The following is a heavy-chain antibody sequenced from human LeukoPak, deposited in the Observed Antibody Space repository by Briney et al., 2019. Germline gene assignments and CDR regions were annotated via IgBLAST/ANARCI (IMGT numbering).Heavy chain of an antibody. J-gene: IGHJ4*02. CDR1: GASITTYY. Sequence: PSETLSLTCTVSGASITTYYWGWIRQPPGKGLEWIGSIYYSGTIYYNPSLKSRVTISVDTSKNQFSLKLRFVTAADTAVYYCARRSSSSSWYWGQGALVTVSS. CDR3: ARRSSSSSWY. CDR2: IYYSGTI. D-gene: IGHD6-13*01. V-gene: IGHV4-39*01.